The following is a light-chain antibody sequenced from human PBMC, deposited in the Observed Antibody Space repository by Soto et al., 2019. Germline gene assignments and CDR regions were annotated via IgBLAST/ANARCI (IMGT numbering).Light chain of an antibody. CDR2: GAS. CDR1: QSVSSSY. V-gene: IGKV3-20*01. Sequence: EIVLTQSPGTLSLSPGERATLSCRAIQSVSSSYLAWYQQKPGRAPRLLIYGASSRATGIPDRFSGSGSGTDFTLTISRLEPEDFAVYYCQQYGSSPKVTFGGGTKVDIK. J-gene: IGKJ4*01. CDR3: QQYGSSPKVT.